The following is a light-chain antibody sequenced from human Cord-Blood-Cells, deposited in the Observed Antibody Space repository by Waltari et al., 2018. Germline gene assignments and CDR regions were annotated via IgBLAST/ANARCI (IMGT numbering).Light chain of an antibody. CDR2: GAS. Sequence: EIVLTQSPGTLSLSPGERATLSCRASQSVSSSYLAWYQQKPGQAPRLLIYGASSSATGIPDRCSGSGSGTDFTLTISRLEPEDFAVYYCQQYGSSPQWTFGQGTKVEIK. CDR3: QQYGSSPQWT. V-gene: IGKV3-20*01. J-gene: IGKJ1*01. CDR1: QSVSSSY.